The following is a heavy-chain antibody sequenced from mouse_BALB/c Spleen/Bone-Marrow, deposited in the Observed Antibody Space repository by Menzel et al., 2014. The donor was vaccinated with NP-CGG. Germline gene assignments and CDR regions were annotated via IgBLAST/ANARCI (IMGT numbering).Heavy chain of an antibody. V-gene: IGHV14-3*02. D-gene: IGHD2-14*01. CDR1: GFNIKDTY. J-gene: IGHJ1*01. Sequence: EVMLVESGAELVKPGASVKLSCTASGFNIKDTYMHWVKQRPEQGLEWIGRIDPANGNTKYDPKFQGKATITADTSSNTAYPQLSSLTSEDTAVYYCASYRYAWYFDVWGAGTTVTVSS. CDR3: ASYRYAWYFDV. CDR2: IDPANGNT.